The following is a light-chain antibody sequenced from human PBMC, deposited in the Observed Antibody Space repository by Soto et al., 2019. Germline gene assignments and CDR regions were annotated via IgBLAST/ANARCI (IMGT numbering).Light chain of an antibody. V-gene: IGKV3-15*01. Sequence: EIVMTQSPATLSVSPGERATLSCRASQSVSSNLAWYQQKPGQAPRLLIYGASHRATGIPARFSGSGSGTEFTLTISSLQSEDFAVYYCQQYNNWWTFGQGTKVEIK. CDR1: QSVSSN. J-gene: IGKJ1*01. CDR2: GAS. CDR3: QQYNNWWT.